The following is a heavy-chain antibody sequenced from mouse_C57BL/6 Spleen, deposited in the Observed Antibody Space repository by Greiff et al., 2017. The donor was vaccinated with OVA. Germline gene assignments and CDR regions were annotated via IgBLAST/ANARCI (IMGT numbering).Heavy chain of an antibody. CDR3: TSSNYY. J-gene: IGHJ2*01. CDR2: IDPETGGT. Sequence: VQLQQSGAELVRPGASVTLSCQASGYTFTDYEMHWVKQTPVHGLEWIGAIDPETGGTAYNQKFKGKAILTADKSSSTAYMELRSLTSEDSAVYYCTSSNYYWGQGTTLTVSS. CDR1: GYTFTDYE. V-gene: IGHV1-15*01. D-gene: IGHD2-5*01.